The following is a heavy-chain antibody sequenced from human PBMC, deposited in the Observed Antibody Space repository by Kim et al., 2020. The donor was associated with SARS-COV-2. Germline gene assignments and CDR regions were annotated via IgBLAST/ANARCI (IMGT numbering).Heavy chain of an antibody. Sequence: GGSLRLSCAASGFTFSSYSMNWVRQAPGKGLEWVSSISSSSSYIYYADSVKGRFTISRDNAKNSLYLQMNSLRAEDTAVYYCARAHDDYGVLYWYFDLWGRGTLVTVSS. D-gene: IGHD4-17*01. V-gene: IGHV3-21*01. J-gene: IGHJ2*01. CDR1: GFTFSSYS. CDR2: ISSSSSYI. CDR3: ARAHDDYGVLYWYFDL.